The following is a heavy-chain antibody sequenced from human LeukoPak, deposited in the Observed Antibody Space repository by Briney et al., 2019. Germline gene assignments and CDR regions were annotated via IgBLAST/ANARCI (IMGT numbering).Heavy chain of an antibody. V-gene: IGHV3-66*01. CDR3: ARDVDY. J-gene: IGHJ4*02. CDR1: GFTFSDYY. CDR2: IYGAGST. Sequence: GGSLRLSCAASGFTFSDYYMSWIRRAPGKGLEWVSIIYGAGSTYYADSVKGRFTIPRDNSKNTLYLQMNSLRAEDTAVYYCARDVDYWGQGTLVTVSS.